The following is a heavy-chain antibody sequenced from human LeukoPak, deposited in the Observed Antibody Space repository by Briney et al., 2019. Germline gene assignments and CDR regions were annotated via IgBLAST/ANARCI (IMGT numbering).Heavy chain of an antibody. CDR1: GFNFSASY. D-gene: IGHD5-24*01. J-gene: IGHJ3*02. CDR2: LSIRNIII. Sequence: GGSLRLSCEASGFNFSASYMAWIRLTPGKRLEWVSYLSIRNIIINYADSVRGRFTISRDNADNSLYLQMNSLRDEDTAVYSCARVGKQLDRRNGFDIWGQGTMVTVSS. CDR3: ARVGKQLDRRNGFDI. V-gene: IGHV3-11*06.